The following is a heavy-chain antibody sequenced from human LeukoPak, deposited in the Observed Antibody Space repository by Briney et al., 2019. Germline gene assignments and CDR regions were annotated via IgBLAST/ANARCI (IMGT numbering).Heavy chain of an antibody. J-gene: IGHJ4*02. V-gene: IGHV3-30*18. D-gene: IGHD3-16*01. Sequence: GGSLRLSCAASGFTFSSYGMHWVRQAPGKGLEWVAVISYGGSNNYYADSVKGRFSISRDNSRNTLYLQMNGLRAEDTAVYYCAKGFTGMDFWGQGSLVTVSS. CDR1: GFTFSSYG. CDR3: AKGFTGMDF. CDR2: ISYGGSNN.